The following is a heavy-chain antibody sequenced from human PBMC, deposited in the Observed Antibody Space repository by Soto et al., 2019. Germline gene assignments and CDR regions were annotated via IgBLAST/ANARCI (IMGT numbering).Heavy chain of an antibody. CDR3: AREVATSFDI. J-gene: IGHJ3*02. CDR2: INGDGSGT. D-gene: IGHD5-12*01. CDR1: GFTFNSNW. V-gene: IGHV3-74*01. Sequence: GGTLSLSCAASGFTFNSNWLHWVRQAPGKGLVWVSRINGDGSGTNYADSVKGRFTISRDSAKNTLYLQMNNLRAEDTAVYYCAREVATSFDIWGQGTMVTVSS.